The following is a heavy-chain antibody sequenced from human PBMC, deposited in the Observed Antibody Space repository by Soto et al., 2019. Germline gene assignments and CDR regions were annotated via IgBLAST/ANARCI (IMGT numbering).Heavy chain of an antibody. CDR3: ARIPHSTTSYYDYNFGMDV. D-gene: IGHD2-2*01. J-gene: IGHJ6*02. CDR1: GGSMSNYY. Sequence: SETLSLTCTVSGGSMSNYYWSWIRQPPGKGLEWIGYIYYNGSTNYNPSLKRRVTMSVETSRNRLSLNLKSVTAADTAMYYCARIPHSTTSYYDYNFGMDVWGQGTTVTVSS. V-gene: IGHV4-59*01. CDR2: IYYNGST.